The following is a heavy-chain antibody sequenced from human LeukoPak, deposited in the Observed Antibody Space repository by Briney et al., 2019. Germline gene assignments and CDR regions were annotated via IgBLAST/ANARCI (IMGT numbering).Heavy chain of an antibody. CDR3: ARDYPSYSSSSLFGDY. CDR1: GYTFTTYG. J-gene: IGHJ4*02. V-gene: IGHV1-18*01. CDR2: ISAYNSNT. Sequence: WASVKVSCKASGYTFTTYGITWVRQAPGQGLEWMGWISAYNSNTNYAQKLQGRVTMTTDTSTSTAYMELRSLRSGDTAVYYCARDYPSYSSSSLFGDYWGQGTLVTVSS. D-gene: IGHD6-6*01.